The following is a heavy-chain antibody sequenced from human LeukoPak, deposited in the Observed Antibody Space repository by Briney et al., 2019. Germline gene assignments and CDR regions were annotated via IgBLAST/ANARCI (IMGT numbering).Heavy chain of an antibody. Sequence: PGGSLRLSCAASGFTFSNTWMAWVRQAPGKGLDWVANINQDGGTRQYADSVRGRFIISRDNAKNSLYLEMNSLRAEDTGLYHCARDMKGNLDYWGQGTLVTVSS. J-gene: IGHJ4*02. CDR3: ARDMKGNLDY. CDR2: INQDGGTR. D-gene: IGHD3-16*01. CDR1: GFTFSNTW. V-gene: IGHV3-7*03.